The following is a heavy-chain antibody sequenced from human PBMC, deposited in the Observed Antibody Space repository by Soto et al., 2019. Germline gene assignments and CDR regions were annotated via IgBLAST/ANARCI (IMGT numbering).Heavy chain of an antibody. D-gene: IGHD6-19*01. V-gene: IGHV3-21*01. CDR2: VTSSNYI. J-gene: IGHJ4*02. Sequence: GSLRLSCAASGFTFSSYSMNWVRQAPGKGLEWVSSVTSSNYIYYADSVKGRFTISRDYAKHSLDLQMNSLRVEDTAIYYCARERSTGWYSHIDYWGQGTLVTVSS. CDR1: GFTFSSYS. CDR3: ARERSTGWYSHIDY.